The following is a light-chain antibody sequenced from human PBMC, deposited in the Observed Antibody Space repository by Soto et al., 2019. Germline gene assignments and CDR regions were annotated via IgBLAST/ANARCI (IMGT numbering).Light chain of an antibody. CDR3: QQYGSSPPWT. CDR2: GEX. V-gene: IGKV3-20*01. Sequence: EIVLTQSPGTVSLSPGNRAPLSXRASHSTIIIYLALYLQQPXXPTRIXXXGEXSGTTGIPERFSGSVSGKGFTLTISRLEPEEFAVYYCQQYGSSPPWTFGQGTKVDIK. J-gene: IGKJ1*01. CDR1: HSTIIIY.